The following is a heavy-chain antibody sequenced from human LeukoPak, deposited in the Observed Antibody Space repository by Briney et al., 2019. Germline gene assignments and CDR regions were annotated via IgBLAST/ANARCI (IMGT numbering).Heavy chain of an antibody. Sequence: PGGSLRLSCAASGFTFSSYWMSWVRQAPGKGLEWVANIKQDGSEKYYVDSVKGRFTISRDNAKNSLYLQMNSLRAEDTAVYYCARRVTYSSSWYMSPYYYYYMDVWGKGTTVTVPS. CDR1: GFTFSSYW. CDR2: IKQDGSEK. CDR3: ARRVTYSSSWYMSPYYYYYMDV. V-gene: IGHV3-7*01. J-gene: IGHJ6*03. D-gene: IGHD6-13*01.